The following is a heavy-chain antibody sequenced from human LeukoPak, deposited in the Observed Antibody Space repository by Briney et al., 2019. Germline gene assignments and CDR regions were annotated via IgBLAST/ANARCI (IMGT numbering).Heavy chain of an antibody. CDR3: ARDHPLTIAVAGTRNDY. Sequence: GASVTVSCKASGYTFTGYYMHWVRQAPGQGLEWMGWINPNSGGTNYAQKFQGRVSMTRDTSISTAYMELSRLRSDDTAVYYCARDHPLTIAVAGTRNDYWGQGTLVTVSS. V-gene: IGHV1-2*02. D-gene: IGHD6-19*01. CDR1: GYTFTGYY. J-gene: IGHJ4*02. CDR2: INPNSGGT.